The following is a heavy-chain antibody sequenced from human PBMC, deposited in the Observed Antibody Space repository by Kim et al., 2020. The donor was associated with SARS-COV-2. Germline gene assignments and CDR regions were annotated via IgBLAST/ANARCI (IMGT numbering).Heavy chain of an antibody. CDR2: INHSGST. CDR1: GGSFSGYY. CDR3: ARDTKNWGWDYYYYYGMDV. V-gene: IGHV4-34*01. Sequence: SETLSLTCAVYGGSFSGYYWSWIRQPPGKGLEWIGEINHSGSTNYNPSLKSRVTISVDTSKNQFSLKLSSVTAADTAVYYCARDTKNWGWDYYYYYGMDVWGQGTTVTVSS. D-gene: IGHD7-27*01. J-gene: IGHJ6*02.